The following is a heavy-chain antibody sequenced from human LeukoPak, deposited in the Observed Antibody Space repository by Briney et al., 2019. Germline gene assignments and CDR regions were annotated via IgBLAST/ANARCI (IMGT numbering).Heavy chain of an antibody. V-gene: IGHV3-11*04. J-gene: IGHJ4*02. CDR2: ISSSGSII. CDR3: ARVGYDSSGRFDY. CDR1: GFTFSDYY. D-gene: IGHD3-22*01. Sequence: GGSLRLSCAASGFTFSDYYMTWIRQAPGKGLEWVSYISSSGSIIYYADSVKGRFIISRDNAKNSLYLQMNSLRAEDTAVHFCARVGYDSSGRFDYWGQGTLVTVSS.